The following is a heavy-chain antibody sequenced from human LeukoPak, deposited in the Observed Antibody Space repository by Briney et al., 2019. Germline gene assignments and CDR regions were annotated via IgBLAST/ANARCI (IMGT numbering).Heavy chain of an antibody. D-gene: IGHD3-3*01. CDR1: GFTFSSYW. Sequence: GGSLRLSCAASGFTFSSYWMSWVRQAPGKGLEWVANIKQDGSEKYYVDSVKGRFTISRDNAKNSLYLQMNSLKTEDTAVYYCTTDTYDFWSGYSSDYWGQGTLVTVSS. CDR2: IKQDGSEK. CDR3: TTDTYDFWSGYSSDY. J-gene: IGHJ4*02. V-gene: IGHV3-7*03.